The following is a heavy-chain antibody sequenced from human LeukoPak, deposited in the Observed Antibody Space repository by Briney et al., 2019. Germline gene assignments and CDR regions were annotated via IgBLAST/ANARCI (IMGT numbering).Heavy chain of an antibody. CDR1: GGTFSIYA. J-gene: IGHJ6*02. CDR3: ARGAALRDFWSGYYAGYYYGMDV. CDR2: IIPIFGTA. V-gene: IGHV1-69*13. D-gene: IGHD3-3*01. Sequence: SVKVSCKASGGTFSIYAISWVRQAPGQGLEWMGGIIPIFGTANYAQKFQGRVTITADESTSTAYVELSSLRSEDTAVYYCARGAALRDFWSGYYAGYYYGMDVWGQGTTVTVSS.